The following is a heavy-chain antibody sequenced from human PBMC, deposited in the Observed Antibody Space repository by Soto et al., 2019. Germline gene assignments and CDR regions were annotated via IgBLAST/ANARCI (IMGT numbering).Heavy chain of an antibody. CDR3: ARGGVATTFDY. V-gene: IGHV4-4*07. CDR1: GGSISSYY. D-gene: IGHD5-12*01. J-gene: IGHJ4*02. CDR2: IYSSGIT. Sequence: PSETLSLTCTVSGGSISSYYWNWIRQPAGRGLEWIVRIYSSGITNYNPSLKSRVTMSVDTSNNHISLKLRSVTAADTAVYYCARGGVATTFDYWGQGIVVTVDS.